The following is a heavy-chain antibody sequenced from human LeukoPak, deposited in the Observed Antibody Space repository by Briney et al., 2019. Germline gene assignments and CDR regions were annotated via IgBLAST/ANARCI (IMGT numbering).Heavy chain of an antibody. CDR2: MNPNSGNT. D-gene: IGHD6-25*01. CDR1: GYTFTSYD. Sequence: ASVKVSCKASGYTFTSYDINWVRQATGQGLEWMGWMNPNSGNTGYAQKFQGRVTMTRDTSTSTVYMELSSLRSGDTAVYYCARDPAAGYYYYYMDVWGKGTTVTVSS. J-gene: IGHJ6*03. CDR3: ARDPAAGYYYYYMDV. V-gene: IGHV1-8*01.